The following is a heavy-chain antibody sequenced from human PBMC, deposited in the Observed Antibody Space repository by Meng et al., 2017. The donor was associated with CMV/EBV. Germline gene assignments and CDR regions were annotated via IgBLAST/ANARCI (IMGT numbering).Heavy chain of an antibody. J-gene: IGHJ6*02. CDR1: GYTFTSYD. CDR2: MNPNSGNT. D-gene: IGHD2-2*01. CDR3: ATDPDIVVVPAAIGYYYYYGMDV. V-gene: IGHV1-8*01. Sequence: ASVKVSCKASGYTFTSYDINWVRQATGQGLEWMGWMNPNSGNTGYAQKFQGRVTMTRNTSISTAYMELSSLRSEDTAVYYCATDPDIVVVPAAIGYYYYYGMDVWGQGTTVTV.